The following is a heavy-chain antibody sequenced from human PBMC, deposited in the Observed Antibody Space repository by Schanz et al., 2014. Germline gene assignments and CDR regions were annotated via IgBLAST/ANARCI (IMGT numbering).Heavy chain of an antibody. Sequence: EVQLLESGGGLVQPGGSLRLSCAASGFTFSSYAMSWVRQAPGKGLEWVSAISGSGGSTYYADSVKGRFTISRDNSKNTLYLQMNSLRAEDTAVYYCAKARRKSNCSGGRCFHYSYYGMDVWGQGTTVTVSS. CDR3: AKARRKSNCSGGRCFHYSYYGMDV. CDR2: ISGSGGST. D-gene: IGHD2-15*01. V-gene: IGHV3-23*01. CDR1: GFTFSSYA. J-gene: IGHJ6*02.